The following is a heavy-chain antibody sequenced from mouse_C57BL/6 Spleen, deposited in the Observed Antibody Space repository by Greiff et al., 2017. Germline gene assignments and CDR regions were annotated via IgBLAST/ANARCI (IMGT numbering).Heavy chain of an antibody. J-gene: IGHJ4*01. CDR3: ARGIITTVVARHAMDY. CDR2: IYPGSGST. D-gene: IGHD1-1*01. V-gene: IGHV1-55*01. Sequence: VQLQQPGAELVKPGASVKMSCKASGYTFTSYWITWVKQRPGQGLEWIGDIYPGSGSTNYNEKFKSKATLTVDTSSSTAYMQLSSLTSEDSAVYYCARGIITTVVARHAMDYWGQGTSVTVSS. CDR1: GYTFTSYW.